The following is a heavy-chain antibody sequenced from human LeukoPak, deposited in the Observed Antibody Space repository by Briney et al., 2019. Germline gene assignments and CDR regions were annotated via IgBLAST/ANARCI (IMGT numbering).Heavy chain of an antibody. CDR1: GYTFTGNY. CDR3: ARVPSRSSDYYYMDV. CDR2: INPNSGGT. V-gene: IGHV1-2*02. Sequence: ASVKVSCKASGYTFTGNYMHWVRQAPGQGLEWMGWINPNSGGTNYAQKFQGRVTMTRDTSISTAYMELSRLRSDDTAVYYCARVPSRSSDYYYMDVWGKGTTVTVSS. J-gene: IGHJ6*03.